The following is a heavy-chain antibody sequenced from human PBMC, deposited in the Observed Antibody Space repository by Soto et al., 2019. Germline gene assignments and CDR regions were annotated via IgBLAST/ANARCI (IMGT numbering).Heavy chain of an antibody. Sequence: GASVKVSCKASGYTFTGYYMHWVRQAPGQGLEWMGWINPNSGGTNYAQKFQGRVTMTRDTSISTAYMELSRLRSDDTAVDYCAGGRLYDLLTGSFDYWGQGTLVTVSS. CDR3: AGGRLYDLLTGSFDY. CDR2: INPNSGGT. CDR1: GYTFTGYY. D-gene: IGHD3-9*01. J-gene: IGHJ4*02. V-gene: IGHV1-2*02.